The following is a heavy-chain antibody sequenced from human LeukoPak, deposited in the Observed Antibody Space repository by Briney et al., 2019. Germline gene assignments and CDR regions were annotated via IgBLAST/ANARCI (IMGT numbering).Heavy chain of an antibody. V-gene: IGHV4-59*01. CDR2: IYYSGST. Sequence: PSETLSLTCTVSGGSIRSYYWSWIRQPPGKGLEWIGNIYYSGSTNCNPSLKSRLTLSVDTSKNQFSLKLSSVTAADTAVYYCARAWGGAYFDLWGRGTLVTVSS. J-gene: IGHJ2*01. D-gene: IGHD1-26*01. CDR3: ARAWGGAYFDL. CDR1: GGSIRSYY.